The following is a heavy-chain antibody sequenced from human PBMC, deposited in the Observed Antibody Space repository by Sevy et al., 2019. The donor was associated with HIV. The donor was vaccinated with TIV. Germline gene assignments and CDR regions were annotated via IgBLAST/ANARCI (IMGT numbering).Heavy chain of an antibody. CDR3: ARERQLVLFYYGMDV. Sequence: GGSLRLSCAASGFTFSSYWMHWVRQAPGKGLGWVSRINSDGSSTSYADSVKGRFTISRDSAKNTLYLQMNSLRAEATAVYYCARERQLVLFYYGMDVWGQGTTVTVSS. J-gene: IGHJ6*02. V-gene: IGHV3-74*01. D-gene: IGHD6-6*01. CDR1: GFTFSSYW. CDR2: INSDGSST.